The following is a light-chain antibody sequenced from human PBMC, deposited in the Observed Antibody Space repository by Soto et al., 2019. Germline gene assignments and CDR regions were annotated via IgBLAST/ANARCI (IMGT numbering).Light chain of an antibody. J-gene: IGKJ1*01. CDR1: QSVSTN. CDR3: QQYNNWPRT. CDR2: GTS. V-gene: IGKV3-15*01. Sequence: EIVMTQSPATLSVSPGERATLSCRASQSVSTNLAWYQQKPGQAPSLLIHGTSTRATGIPARFSGSGSGTEFTLTIRSLQSEDCAVYYCQQYNNWPRTFGQGTKVEIK.